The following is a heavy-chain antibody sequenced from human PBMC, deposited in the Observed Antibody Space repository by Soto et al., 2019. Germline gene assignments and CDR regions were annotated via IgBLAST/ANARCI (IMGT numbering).Heavy chain of an antibody. D-gene: IGHD2-15*01. CDR2: ISGSGSST. J-gene: IGHJ3*02. Sequence: EVHLLESGGNLVQPGGSLRLSCAASGFTFSSYAMSWVRQAPGKGLEWVSAISGSGSSTFYADSVKGRFTISRDNSKNTVYLQMNSLRAEDTAVYSCATPYLLYAFDIWGQGTMVTVSS. V-gene: IGHV3-23*01. CDR1: GFTFSSYA. CDR3: ATPYLLYAFDI.